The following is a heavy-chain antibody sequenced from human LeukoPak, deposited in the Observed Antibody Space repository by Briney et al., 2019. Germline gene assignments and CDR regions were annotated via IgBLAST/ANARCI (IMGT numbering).Heavy chain of an antibody. Sequence: GGSLRLSCAASGFTFSSYWMSRVRQAPGKGLEWVANIKQDGSEKYYVDSVKGRFTISRDNAKNSLYLQMNSLRAEDTAVYYCAAGSSGWHDAFDIWGQGTMVTVSS. CDR1: GFTFSSYW. D-gene: IGHD6-19*01. CDR2: IKQDGSEK. J-gene: IGHJ3*02. CDR3: AAGSSGWHDAFDI. V-gene: IGHV3-7*01.